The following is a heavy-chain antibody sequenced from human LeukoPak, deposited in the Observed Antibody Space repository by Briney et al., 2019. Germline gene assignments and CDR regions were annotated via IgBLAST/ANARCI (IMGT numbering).Heavy chain of an antibody. D-gene: IGHD4-17*01. CDR1: GGSISSGGYS. CDR2: IYHSGST. J-gene: IGHJ4*02. V-gene: IGHV4-30-2*01. CDR3: ARDQGYGDPRWFDY. Sequence: SQTLSLTCAVSGGSISSGGYSWSWIRQPPGKGLEWIGYIYHSGSTYYNPSLKSRVTISVDRSKNQFSLKLSSVTAADTAVYYCARDQGYGDPRWFDYWGQGTLVTVSS.